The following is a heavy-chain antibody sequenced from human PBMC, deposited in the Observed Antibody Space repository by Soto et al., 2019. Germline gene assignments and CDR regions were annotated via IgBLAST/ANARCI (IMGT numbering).Heavy chain of an antibody. CDR1: GGTFSSYT. Sequence: QVQLVQSGAEVKKPGSSVKVSCKASGGTFSSYTISWVRQAPGQGLEWMGRIIPILGIANYAQKFQGRVTITADKSTSTAYMELSSLRSEDTAVYSCARAPETKWELHYWGQGTLVTVSS. D-gene: IGHD1-26*01. J-gene: IGHJ4*02. CDR3: ARAPETKWELHY. CDR2: IIPILGIA. V-gene: IGHV1-69*02.